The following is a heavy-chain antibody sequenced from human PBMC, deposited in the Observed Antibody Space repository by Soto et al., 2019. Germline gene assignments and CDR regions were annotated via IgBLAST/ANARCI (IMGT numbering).Heavy chain of an antibody. V-gene: IGHV3-30*04. D-gene: IGHD6-6*01. CDR2: TSYDENFK. Sequence: QVQLVESGGGVVQPGRSLRLSCAASGFTFSGYAMHWVRQAPGKGLEWVAATSYDENFKYYADSVKGRFTISRDNSKHTLFLQMNSLRTEDTAMYYCARQGGSSGIWYFDYWGQGSLVTVSS. J-gene: IGHJ4*02. CDR1: GFTFSGYA. CDR3: ARQGGSSGIWYFDY.